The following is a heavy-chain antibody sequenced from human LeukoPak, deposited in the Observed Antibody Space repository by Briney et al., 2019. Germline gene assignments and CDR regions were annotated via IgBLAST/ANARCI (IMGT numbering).Heavy chain of an antibody. CDR2: ISYDGSNK. Sequence: GGSLRLSCAASGFTFSSYAMHWVRQAPGKGLEWVAVISYDGSNKYYADSVKGRFTISRDNSKNTLYLQMNSLRAEDTAVYYCAKEDSRKGVVPAAISNYWGQGTLVTVSS. CDR1: GFTFSSYA. CDR3: AKEDSRKGVVPAAISNY. D-gene: IGHD2-2*02. J-gene: IGHJ4*02. V-gene: IGHV3-30-3*01.